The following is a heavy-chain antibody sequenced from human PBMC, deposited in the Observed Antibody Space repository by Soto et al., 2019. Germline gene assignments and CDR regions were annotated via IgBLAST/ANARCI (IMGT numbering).Heavy chain of an antibody. CDR2: FSGIAVGT. Sequence: GGSLRHSCAASGFTFRSYGLSWVRQAPGQGLQWVPPFSGIAVGTSSAHSVKGRFTSSRHNSNNTLFLQMNSLRAEDTAVYYCAKGAGCSNYYWHIDYWGQGTLVTVSS. CDR1: GFTFRSYG. V-gene: IGHV3-23*01. CDR3: AKGAGCSNYYWHIDY. D-gene: IGHD3-22*01. J-gene: IGHJ4*02.